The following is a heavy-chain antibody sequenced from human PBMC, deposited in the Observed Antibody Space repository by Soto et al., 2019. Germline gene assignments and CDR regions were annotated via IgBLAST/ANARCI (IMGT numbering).Heavy chain of an antibody. CDR2: ISHSGRA. CDR1: GFSIQTSYF. V-gene: IGHV4-38-2*01. J-gene: IGHJ4*02. D-gene: IGHD3-16*02. CDR3: ARGRSFRTVGVPPEY. Sequence: AETLSLTCGVSGFSIQTSYFWGWIRPPPGKGLEWIGLISHSGRAISHPSFASRDTISLDTTNNAFSLNLKSVTAADTAVYYCARGRSFRTVGVPPEYWGQGNLVTLSS.